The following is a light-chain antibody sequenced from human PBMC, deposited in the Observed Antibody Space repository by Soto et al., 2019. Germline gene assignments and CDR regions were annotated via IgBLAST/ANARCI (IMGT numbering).Light chain of an antibody. CDR3: QQRNTWPPIT. CDR2: LTS. CDR1: QTVNSR. J-gene: IGKJ5*01. V-gene: IGKV3-11*01. Sequence: EIVLTQSPGTLSSFPGERATLSCRASQTVNSRLAWYQHKPGQAPRLLIYLTSNRATGIPARFSGSGSGTDFTLTISSLEPEDFAVYYCQQRNTWPPITFGQGTRLEIK.